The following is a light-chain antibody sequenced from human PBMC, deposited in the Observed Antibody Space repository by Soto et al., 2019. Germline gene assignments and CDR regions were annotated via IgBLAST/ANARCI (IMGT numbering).Light chain of an antibody. Sequence: EIVLTQSPGTLFLSPGERATLSCRASQSVRSRYVAWYQQKPGQAPRLLIYGASSSATILPNWFSGGGSGTDFTFTSSRQEAEVLAVYYWQQYSDSSTFGGGTKVGIK. CDR1: QSVRSRY. CDR3: QQYSDSST. J-gene: IGKJ4*01. V-gene: IGKV3-20*01. CDR2: GAS.